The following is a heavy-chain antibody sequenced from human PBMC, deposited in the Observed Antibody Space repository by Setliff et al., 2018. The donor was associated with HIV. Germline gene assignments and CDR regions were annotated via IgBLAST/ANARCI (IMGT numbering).Heavy chain of an antibody. CDR1: GDSVSNYSAA. CDR2: TFHRSKWYS. CDR3: ARSITTAGTVFDY. J-gene: IGHJ4*02. Sequence: PSPTLSLTCAISGDSVSNYSAAWNWIRQSPSRGLEWLGRTFHRSKWYSDYAESVRSRITINPDTSKNQLSLQLHSATPEDTAVYYCARSITTAGTVFDYWGQGTLVTVSS. V-gene: IGHV6-1*01. D-gene: IGHD6-13*01.